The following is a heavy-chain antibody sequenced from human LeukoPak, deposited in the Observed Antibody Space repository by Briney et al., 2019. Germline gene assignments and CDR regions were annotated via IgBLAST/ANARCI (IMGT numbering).Heavy chain of an antibody. V-gene: IGHV3-74*01. CDR2: INSDGSWT. J-gene: IGHJ4*02. CDR3: VIFYETY. CDR1: GNYW. Sequence: PGGSLRLSCVASGNYWMHWVRQAPGKGLVWVSHINSDGSWTSYADSVKGRFTISKDNAKNTVYLQMNSLRAEDTAVYYCVIFYETYWGRGTLVTVSS. D-gene: IGHD2/OR15-2a*01.